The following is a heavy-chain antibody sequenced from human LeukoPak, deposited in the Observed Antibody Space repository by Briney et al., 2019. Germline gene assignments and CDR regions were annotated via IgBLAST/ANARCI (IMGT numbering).Heavy chain of an antibody. CDR1: GGTFTTYT. D-gene: IGHD4/OR15-4a*01. J-gene: IGHJ4*02. Sequence: EASVKVSCKASGGTFTTYTISWVRQAPGQGLEWLGIINLSGGSTHYPQKFQDRVTMTRDTSTSTVYMELSSLRPEDTAVYYCARDLDYGEKSEDYWGQGTLVTVSS. CDR2: INLSGGST. CDR3: ARDLDYGEKSEDY. V-gene: IGHV1-46*01.